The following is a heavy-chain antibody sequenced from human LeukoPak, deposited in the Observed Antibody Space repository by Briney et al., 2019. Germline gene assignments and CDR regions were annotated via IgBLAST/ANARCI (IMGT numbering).Heavy chain of an antibody. J-gene: IGHJ4*02. D-gene: IGHD2-21*01. CDR3: AKDFRIGYSAHFDY. CDR1: GFTFRSRA. CDR2: IYENGGTT. Sequence: PGGSLRLPCVGSGFTFRSRAMSWVRQAPEKGLEFVSGIYENGGTTYYADSVKGRFSISRDNSKNTLYLQMDSLRGEDTAVYYCAKDFRIGYSAHFDYWGQGALVTVSS. V-gene: IGHV3-23*01.